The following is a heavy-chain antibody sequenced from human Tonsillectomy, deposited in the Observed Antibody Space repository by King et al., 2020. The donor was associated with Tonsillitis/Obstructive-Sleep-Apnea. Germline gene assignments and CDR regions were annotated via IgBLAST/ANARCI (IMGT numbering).Heavy chain of an antibody. CDR2: IYYSGIT. V-gene: IGHV4-59*08. J-gene: IGHJ5*02. Sequence: QLQESGPGLVKPSETLSLTCTVSGGSISSYYWSWIWQPPGKGLEWIGYIYYSGITNYNPSLKSRVTISVDTSKNQFTLKLSSVTAADTAVYYCARQYNVYNWFDPWGQGTLVTVSS. CDR1: GGSISSYY. D-gene: IGHD1-14*01. CDR3: ARQYNVYNWFDP.